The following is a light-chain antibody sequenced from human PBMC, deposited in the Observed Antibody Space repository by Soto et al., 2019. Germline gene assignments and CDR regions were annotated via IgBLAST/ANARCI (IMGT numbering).Light chain of an antibody. V-gene: IGLV2-14*01. CDR2: DVR. CDR3: NSYTSSSTLVL. Sequence: QSALTQPASVSGSPGQSITISCTGTSSDVGGYNYVSWYQQHPGKAPKLMIYDVRNRPSGVSNRFSGFKSGNTASLTISGLQAEDEADYYCNSYTSSSTLVLFGGGTKLTVL. J-gene: IGLJ2*01. CDR1: SSDVGGYNY.